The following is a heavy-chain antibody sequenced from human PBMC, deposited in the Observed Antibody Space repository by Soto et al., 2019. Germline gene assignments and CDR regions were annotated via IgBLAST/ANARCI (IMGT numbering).Heavy chain of an antibody. Sequence: SETLSLTCAVYGGSFSGYYWSWIRQPPGKGLEWIGEINHSGSTNYNPSLKSRVTISVDTSKNQFSLKLSSVTAADTAVYYCARDGSTKPSSIPPKLRADYFDYWGQGTLVTVSS. D-gene: IGHD6-13*01. CDR3: ARDGSTKPSSIPPKLRADYFDY. CDR1: GGSFSGYY. V-gene: IGHV4-34*01. J-gene: IGHJ4*02. CDR2: INHSGST.